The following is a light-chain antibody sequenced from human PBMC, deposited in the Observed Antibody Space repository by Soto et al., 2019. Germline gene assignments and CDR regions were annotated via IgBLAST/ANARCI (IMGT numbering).Light chain of an antibody. J-gene: IGKJ1*01. Sequence: EIVLTQSPGTLSLSPGERATLSCRASQSVSSSFLAWYQQKPGQAPRLLIYGASSRATGIPDRFSGSGSGTDFTLTISRLEPEDCAVYYCQHYGSSLWTFGHGTKVEIK. V-gene: IGKV3-20*01. CDR1: QSVSSSF. CDR2: GAS. CDR3: QHYGSSLWT.